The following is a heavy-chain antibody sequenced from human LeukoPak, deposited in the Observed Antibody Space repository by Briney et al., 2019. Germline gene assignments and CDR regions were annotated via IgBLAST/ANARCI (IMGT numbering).Heavy chain of an antibody. Sequence: QAGGSLRLSCAASGFTFSSYAMSWVRQAPGKGLEWVSTISDSGGSTYYADSVKGRLTISRDNSKNTLYLQMNSLRAEDTAVYYCAKFNWDMYYFDYWGQGTLVTVSS. CDR2: ISDSGGST. D-gene: IGHD7-27*01. CDR3: AKFNWDMYYFDY. J-gene: IGHJ4*02. CDR1: GFTFSSYA. V-gene: IGHV3-23*01.